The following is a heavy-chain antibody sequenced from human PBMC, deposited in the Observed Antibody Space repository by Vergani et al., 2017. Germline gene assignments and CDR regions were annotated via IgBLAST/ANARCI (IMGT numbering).Heavy chain of an antibody. D-gene: IGHD1-1*01. CDR2: IWYDGSKK. V-gene: IGHV3-33*01. CDR3: AREATPTGTTGLGY. CDR1: GFTFSSYA. J-gene: IGHJ4*02. Sequence: QVQLVESGGGVVQPGGSLRLSCAASGFTFSSYAMHWVRQAPGKGLEWVTVIWYDGSKKYYADSVKGRFTISRDNSKNTVYLQMSSLRVEDTAVYYCAREATPTGTTGLGYWGQGTLVTVSS.